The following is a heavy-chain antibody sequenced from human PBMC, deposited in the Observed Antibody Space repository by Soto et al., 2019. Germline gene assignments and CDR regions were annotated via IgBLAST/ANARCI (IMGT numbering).Heavy chain of an antibody. CDR3: AAVGGDSVTFDY. D-gene: IGHD2-21*02. V-gene: IGHV1-69*13. CDR2: IIPIFGTA. CDR1: GGTFSSYA. J-gene: IGHJ4*02. Sequence: ASVKVSCKASGGTFSSYAISWVRQAPGQGLEWMGGIIPIFGTANYAQKFQGRVTITADESTSTAYMELSSLRSEDTAVYYCAAVGGDSVTFDYWGQGTLVTVSS.